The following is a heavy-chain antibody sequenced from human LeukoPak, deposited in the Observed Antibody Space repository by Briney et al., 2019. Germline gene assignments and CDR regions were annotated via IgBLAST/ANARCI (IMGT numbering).Heavy chain of an antibody. CDR2: IIPIFGTA. V-gene: IGHV1-69*13. J-gene: IGHJ3*01. Sequence: ASVTVSRKASGGTFSSYAISWVRQAPGQGLEWMGGIIPIFGTANYAQKFQGRVTITADESTSTAYMELSSLRSEDTAVYYCAKRPGTFDAFDVWGQGTMVTVSS. D-gene: IGHD1-1*01. CDR3: AKRPGTFDAFDV. CDR1: GGTFSSYA.